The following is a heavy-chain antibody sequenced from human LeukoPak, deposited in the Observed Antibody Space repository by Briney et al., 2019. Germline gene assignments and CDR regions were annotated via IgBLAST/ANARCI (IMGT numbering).Heavy chain of an antibody. CDR3: VRDGRRDIAGVIRLFDY. V-gene: IGHV3-48*03. J-gene: IGHJ4*02. D-gene: IGHD3-10*01. CDR1: GFTFSSYE. Sequence: AGGSLRLSCGASGFTFSSYEMIWVRQTPGKGLEWVSYISSSGTSLQYADSVKGRFTISRDNAKNSLYLQMNSLRAEDTAVYYCVRDGRRDIAGVIRLFDYWGQGTLVTVSS. CDR2: ISSSGTSL.